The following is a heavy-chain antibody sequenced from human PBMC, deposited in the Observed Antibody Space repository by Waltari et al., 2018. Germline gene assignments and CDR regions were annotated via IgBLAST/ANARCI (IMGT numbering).Heavy chain of an antibody. Sequence: QVQLQQWGAGLLKPSETLSLTCAVYGGSFRGYYWSWIRQPPGKGLEWIGEINHSGSTNYNPSLKSRVTISVDTSKNQFSLKLSSVTAADTAVYYCARGGDIAVVVAAGTGYYFDYWGQGTLVTVSS. V-gene: IGHV4-34*01. CDR3: ARGGDIAVVVAAGTGYYFDY. CDR2: INHSGST. D-gene: IGHD2-15*01. CDR1: GGSFRGYY. J-gene: IGHJ4*02.